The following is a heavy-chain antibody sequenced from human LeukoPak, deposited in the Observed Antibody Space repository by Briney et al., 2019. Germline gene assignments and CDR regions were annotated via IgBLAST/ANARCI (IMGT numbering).Heavy chain of an antibody. J-gene: IGHJ4*02. Sequence: PGGSLRLSCAASGFTFSSYSMIWVRQAPGKGLEWVSYISSSSSTIYYADSVKGRFTISRDNAKNSLYLQMNSLRAEDTAVYYCARASYGSGSYYGYYFDYWGQGTLVTVSS. CDR3: ARASYGSGSYYGYYFDY. CDR2: ISSSSSTI. CDR1: GFTFSSYS. V-gene: IGHV3-48*04. D-gene: IGHD3-10*01.